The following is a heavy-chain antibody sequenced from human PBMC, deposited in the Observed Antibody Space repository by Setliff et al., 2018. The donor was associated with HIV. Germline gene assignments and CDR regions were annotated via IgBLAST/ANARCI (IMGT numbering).Heavy chain of an antibody. CDR3: AGLSYFLDY. Sequence: PSETLSLTCAVYGGSLSSSYWTWIRQAPGKGLEWIGEINHSGTANYNPSLKSRVTMSLDRSKRQFSLKLTSLTAADTAVYYCAGLSYFLDYWGLGNLVTVSS. V-gene: IGHV4-34*01. D-gene: IGHD3-10*01. CDR1: GGSLSSSY. CDR2: INHSGTA. J-gene: IGHJ4*02.